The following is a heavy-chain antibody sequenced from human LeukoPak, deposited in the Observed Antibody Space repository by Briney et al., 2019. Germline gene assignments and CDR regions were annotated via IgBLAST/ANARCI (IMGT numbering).Heavy chain of an antibody. CDR2: IYPGDSDT. CDR1: GYSFTDYW. CDR3: ARRYSGYDRRGGGMDV. J-gene: IGHJ6*02. V-gene: IGHV5-51*01. Sequence: GESLKISCKTSGYSFTDYWIGWVRQMPGKGLEWMGIIYPGDSDTRYSPSFQGQVTISADKSISTAYLQWSSLKASDTAMYYCARRYSGYDRRGGGMDVWGQGTTVTVSS. D-gene: IGHD5-12*01.